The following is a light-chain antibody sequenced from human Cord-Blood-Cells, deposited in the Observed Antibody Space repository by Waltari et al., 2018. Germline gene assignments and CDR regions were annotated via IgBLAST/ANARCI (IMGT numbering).Light chain of an antibody. Sequence: QSVLTQPPSASGTPGQRVTISCSGSSSNIGSNYVYWYQQLPGTAPKLLIYRNNQRPSRVPDLFSGSKSGTSAALAISVLRSEDEADYYCAAWDDSLSGVVFGGGTKLTVL. CDR3: AAWDDSLSGVV. CDR2: RNN. J-gene: IGLJ2*01. V-gene: IGLV1-47*01. CDR1: SSNIGSNY.